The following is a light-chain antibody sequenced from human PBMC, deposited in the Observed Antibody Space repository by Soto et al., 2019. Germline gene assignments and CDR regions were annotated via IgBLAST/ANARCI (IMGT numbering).Light chain of an antibody. CDR3: QPASLWWT. Sequence: IAVSLNQDTLSLSPWERATLSLRASHSVSRYLAWYQQKPGQAPRLLFYDASNRATGIPDRFSGSGSGTDFTLTISSLEPEDFAVYCCQPASLWWTFGQVTKVDIK. CDR1: HSVSRY. V-gene: IGKV3-11*01. CDR2: DAS. J-gene: IGKJ1*01.